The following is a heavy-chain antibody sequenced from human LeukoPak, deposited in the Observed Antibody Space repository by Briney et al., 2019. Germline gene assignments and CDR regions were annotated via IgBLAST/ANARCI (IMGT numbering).Heavy chain of an antibody. CDR1: GYTFTGYY. CDR2: IIPIFGTA. Sequence: SVKVSCKASGYTFTGYYMHWVRQAPGQGLEWMGGIIPIFGTANYAQKFQGRVTITTDESTSTAYMELSSLRSEDTAVYYCARALWSYPFLYYFDYWGQGTLVTVSS. V-gene: IGHV1-69*05. CDR3: ARALWSYPFLYYFDY. D-gene: IGHD4/OR15-4a*01. J-gene: IGHJ4*02.